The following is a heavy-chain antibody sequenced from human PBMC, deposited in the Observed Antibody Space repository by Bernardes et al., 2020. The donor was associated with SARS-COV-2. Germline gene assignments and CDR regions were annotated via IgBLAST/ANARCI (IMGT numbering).Heavy chain of an antibody. CDR3: ATVVGYSYGGGWFDP. Sequence: ASVKVSCKASGYTFSSYGISWVRQAPGQGLEWMGWISGYNGDTNYDQKFQDRLTMTTDTSTTTAYMELRSLTSDDTAVYYCATVVGYSYGGGWFDPGGQGTLVTVSS. J-gene: IGHJ5*02. CDR1: GYTFSSYG. CDR2: ISGYNGDT. D-gene: IGHD5-18*01. V-gene: IGHV1-18*01.